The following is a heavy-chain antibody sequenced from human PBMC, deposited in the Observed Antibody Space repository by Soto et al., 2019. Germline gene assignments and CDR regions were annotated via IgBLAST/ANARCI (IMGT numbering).Heavy chain of an antibody. Sequence: GGSLSPSYAPSGFTFRTFAMIWVRPPRGKGLEWVSAIDNSGANTFYADSVKGRFTISRDNSKNTLYLQMNSLRRVFSSVYYCAREYSLAVVATGYWGQGILVTVSS. CDR2: IDNSGANT. D-gene: IGHD3-22*01. J-gene: IGHJ4*02. CDR3: AREYSLAVVATGY. CDR1: GFTFRTFA. V-gene: IGHV3-23*01.